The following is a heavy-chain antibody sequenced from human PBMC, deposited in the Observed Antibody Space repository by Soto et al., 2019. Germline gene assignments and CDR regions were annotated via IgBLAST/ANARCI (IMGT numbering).Heavy chain of an antibody. D-gene: IGHD5-12*01. J-gene: IGHJ4*02. CDR2: INIDGRTT. V-gene: IGHV3-74*01. Sequence: EVQLVESGGVSVQPGGSLRLSCAASGFSLSNYWMHWVRQAPGKGLVWVSRINIDGRTTTYADSVKGGFTISSDNAKHTLYLQMNSLRDEDTAVYYCVRIRRGDGYTFGYWGQGTLVTVSS. CDR3: VRIRRGDGYTFGY. CDR1: GFSLSNYW.